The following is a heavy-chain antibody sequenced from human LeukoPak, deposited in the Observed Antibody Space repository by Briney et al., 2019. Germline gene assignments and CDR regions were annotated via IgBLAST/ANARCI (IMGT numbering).Heavy chain of an antibody. CDR2: IKQDGSEK. J-gene: IGHJ4*02. Sequence: GGSLRLSCAASGFTFSSYWMSWVRQAPGKGLEWVANIKQDGSEKYYVDSVKGRFTISRDNAKNSLYLQMNSLRAEDTAVYYCARGLHLYKEYGFDYWGQGTLVTVSS. D-gene: IGHD2/OR15-2a*01. CDR1: GFTFSSYW. CDR3: ARGLHLYKEYGFDY. V-gene: IGHV3-7*01.